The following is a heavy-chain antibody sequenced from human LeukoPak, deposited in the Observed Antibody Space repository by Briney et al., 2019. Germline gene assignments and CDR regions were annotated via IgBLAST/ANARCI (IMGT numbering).Heavy chain of an antibody. J-gene: IGHJ4*02. V-gene: IGHV3-53*04. D-gene: IGHD6-19*01. Sequence: GGSLRLSCAASGFTVSSNYMSWVRQAPGKGLEWVSVIYSGGSTYYADSVKGRFTTSRHNSKNTLYLQMNSLRAEDTAVYYCARSVSSGWYYFDYWGQGTLVTVSS. CDR3: ARSVSSGWYYFDY. CDR2: IYSGGST. CDR1: GFTVSSNY.